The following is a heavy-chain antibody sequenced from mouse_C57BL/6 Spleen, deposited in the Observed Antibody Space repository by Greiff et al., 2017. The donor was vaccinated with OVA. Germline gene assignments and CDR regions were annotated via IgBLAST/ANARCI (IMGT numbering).Heavy chain of an antibody. V-gene: IGHV14-1*01. CDR2: IDPEDGDT. CDR1: GFNIKDYY. D-gene: IGHD1-1*01. CDR3: TTSSFMTTVVAFDY. Sequence: VQLQQSGAELVRPGASVKLSCTASGFNIKDYYMHWVKQRPEQGLEWIGRIDPEDGDTEYAPKFQGKATMTADTSSNTAYLQLSSLTSEDTAVYYCTTSSFMTTVVAFDYWAQGTTLTVSS. J-gene: IGHJ2*01.